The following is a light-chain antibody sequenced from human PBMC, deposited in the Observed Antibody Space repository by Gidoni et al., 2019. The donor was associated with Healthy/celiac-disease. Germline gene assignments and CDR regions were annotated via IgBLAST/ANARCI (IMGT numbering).Light chain of an antibody. CDR2: EAA. J-gene: IGKJ1*01. V-gene: IGKV3-11*01. CDR1: QSVSSY. CDR3: QQRSNWPPTWT. Sequence: ELVLTQSPATLSLSPGERATLSCRASQSVSSYLAWYQQKPGQAPRLLIYEAANRATGIPARFSGSGSGTDFTLTISSLEPEDFAVYYCQQRSNWPPTWTFGQGTKVEIK.